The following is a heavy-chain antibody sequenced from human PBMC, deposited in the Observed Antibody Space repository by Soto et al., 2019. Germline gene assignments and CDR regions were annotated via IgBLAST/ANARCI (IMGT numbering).Heavy chain of an antibody. Sequence: QVQLVQSGAEVKKPGASVKVSCKASGYTLTSYAMHWVRQAPGQRLEWMGWINAGNGNTKYSQKFQGRVTITRDTSASTAYMELSSLRSEDTAVYYCARGAPQHYGSDLGAGFYWGQGTLVTVSS. CDR1: GYTLTSYA. CDR2: INAGNGNT. D-gene: IGHD3-10*01. V-gene: IGHV1-3*01. CDR3: ARGAPQHYGSDLGAGFY. J-gene: IGHJ4*02.